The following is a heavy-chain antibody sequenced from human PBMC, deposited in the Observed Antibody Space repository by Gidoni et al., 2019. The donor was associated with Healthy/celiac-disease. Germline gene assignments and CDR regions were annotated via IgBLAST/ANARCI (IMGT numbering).Heavy chain of an antibody. Sequence: QVQLVQSGAEVKKPGASVKVSCKASGYTFTGYYMHWVRQAPGQGLEWMGWINPNSGGTNYAQKFQGRVTMTRDTSISTAYMELSRLRSDDTAVYYCASKGAEYQLLSPNYYYYYMDVWGKGTTVTVSS. J-gene: IGHJ6*03. D-gene: IGHD2-2*01. V-gene: IGHV1-2*02. CDR2: INPNSGGT. CDR3: ASKGAEYQLLSPNYYYYYMDV. CDR1: GYTFTGYY.